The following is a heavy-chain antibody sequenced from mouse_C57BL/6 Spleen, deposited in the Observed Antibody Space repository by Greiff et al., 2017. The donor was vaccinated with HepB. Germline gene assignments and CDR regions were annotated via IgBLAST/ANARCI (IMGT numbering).Heavy chain of an antibody. V-gene: IGHV3-6*01. Sequence: ESGPGLVKPSQSLSLTCSVTGYSITSGYYWNWIRQFPGNKLEWMGYISYDGSNNYNPSLKNRISITRDTSKNQFFLKLNSVTTEDTATYYCAREDIYYGNSWFAYWGQGTLVTVSA. CDR3: AREDIYYGNSWFAY. CDR1: GYSITSGYY. CDR2: ISYDGSN. D-gene: IGHD2-1*01. J-gene: IGHJ3*01.